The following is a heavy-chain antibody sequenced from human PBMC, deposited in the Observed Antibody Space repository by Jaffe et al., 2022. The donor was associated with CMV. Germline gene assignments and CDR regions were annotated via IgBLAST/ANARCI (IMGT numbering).Heavy chain of an antibody. J-gene: IGHJ4*02. CDR3: ASINFYGSGNYYGTSYLDH. CDR2: VNGDGTST. V-gene: IGHV3-74*01. D-gene: IGHD3-10*01. CDR1: GFTFNNYW. Sequence: EVHLVESGGDLVQPGGSLRLSCAASGFTFNNYWMHWVRQAPGKGLEWISRVNGDGTSTSYADSVKGRFTISRDNARNTVNLQMKSLRVEDTAIYYCASINFYGSGNYYGTSYLDHWGQGTLVTVSS.